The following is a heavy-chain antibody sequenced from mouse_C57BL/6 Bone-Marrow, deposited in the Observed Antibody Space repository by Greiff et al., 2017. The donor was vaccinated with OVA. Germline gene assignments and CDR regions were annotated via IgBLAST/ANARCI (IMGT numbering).Heavy chain of an antibody. CDR2: IDPENGDT. Sequence: VQLQQSGAELVRPGASVKLSCTASGFNIKDDYMHWVKQRPEQGLEWIGWIDPENGDTEYASQFQGKATITADTSSNTAYLQLSSLTSEDTAVYYCTIPTLASYFDYWGQGTTLTVSS. J-gene: IGHJ2*01. CDR1: GFNIKDDY. D-gene: IGHD2-12*01. CDR3: TIPTLASYFDY. V-gene: IGHV14-4*01.